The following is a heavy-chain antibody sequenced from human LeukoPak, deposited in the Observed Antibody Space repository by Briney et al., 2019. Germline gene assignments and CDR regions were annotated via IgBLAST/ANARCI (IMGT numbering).Heavy chain of an antibody. CDR1: GFTFSSYG. Sequence: QAGGSLRLSCAASGFTFSSYGMHWVRQAPGKGLEWVAVISYDGSNKYYADSVKGRFTISRDNSKNTLYLQMNSLRAEDTAVYYCAKGRYDSSGYYPYWGQGTLVTVSS. V-gene: IGHV3-30*18. D-gene: IGHD3-22*01. CDR3: AKGRYDSSGYYPY. J-gene: IGHJ4*02. CDR2: ISYDGSNK.